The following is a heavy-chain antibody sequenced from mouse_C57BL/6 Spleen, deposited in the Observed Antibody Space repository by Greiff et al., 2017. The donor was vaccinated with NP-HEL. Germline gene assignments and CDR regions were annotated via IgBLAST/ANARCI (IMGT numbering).Heavy chain of an antibody. CDR2: IYPGSGNT. CDR1: GYTFTDYY. J-gene: IGHJ3*01. Sequence: QVQLKESGAELVRPGASVKLSCKASGYTFTDYYINWVKQRPGQGLEWIARIYPGSGNTYYNEKFKGKATLTAEKSSSTAYMQLSSLTSEDSAVYFCARDEDYDYPWFAYWGQGTLVTVSA. CDR3: ARDEDYDYPWFAY. D-gene: IGHD2-4*01. V-gene: IGHV1-76*01.